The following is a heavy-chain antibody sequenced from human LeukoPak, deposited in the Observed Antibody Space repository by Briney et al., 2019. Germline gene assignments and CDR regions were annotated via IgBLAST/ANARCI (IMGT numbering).Heavy chain of an antibody. J-gene: IGHJ4*02. CDR2: IESPRDI. D-gene: IGHD3-22*01. CDR3: ATNYDKAEYYGRHDY. Sequence: GGSLRLSCAASGFDVKSHDIHWVRQPIGKGLEWVSSIESPRDIYYAGSVKGRFTISRDNSKNMMYLQMNSLRAEDTAVYYCATNYDKAEYYGRHDYWGQGTLVTVSS. CDR1: GFDVKSHD. V-gene: IGHV3-13*01.